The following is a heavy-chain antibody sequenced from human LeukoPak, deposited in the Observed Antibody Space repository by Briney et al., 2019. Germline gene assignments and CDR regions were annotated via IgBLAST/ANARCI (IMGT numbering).Heavy chain of an antibody. J-gene: IGHJ4*02. D-gene: IGHD4-17*01. CDR1: GGSVSSGSYY. Sequence: PSETLSRTCTVSGGSVSSGSYYWSWIRQPPGKGLEWIGYIYYSGSTNYNPSLKSRVTISVDTSKNQFSLKLSSVTAADTAVYYCARVRRGDYAPDYWGQGTLVTVSS. V-gene: IGHV4-61*01. CDR3: ARVRRGDYAPDY. CDR2: IYYSGST.